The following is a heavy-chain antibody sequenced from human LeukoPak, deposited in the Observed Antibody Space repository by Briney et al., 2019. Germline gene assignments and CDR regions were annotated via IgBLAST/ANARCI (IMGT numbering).Heavy chain of an antibody. CDR2: ISYDGSNK. V-gene: IGHV3-30-3*01. CDR1: GFTFSSYA. CDR3: ARVSGLAWYFDY. J-gene: IGHJ4*02. Sequence: PGRSLRLSCAASGFTFSSYAMHWVRQAPGKGLEWVAGISYDGSNKYYADSVKGRFTISRDNSKNTLYLQMNSLRAEDTAVYYCARVSGLAWYFDYWGQGTLVTVSS. D-gene: IGHD5-12*01.